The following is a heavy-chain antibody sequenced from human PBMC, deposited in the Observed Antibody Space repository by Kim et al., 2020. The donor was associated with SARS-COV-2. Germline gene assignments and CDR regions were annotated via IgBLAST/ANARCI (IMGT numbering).Heavy chain of an antibody. V-gene: IGHV1-69*01. D-gene: IGHD3-22*01. CDR3: ASWDSSGYYTTDY. Sequence: YAPKFQGRVTITADESTSTAYMELSSLRSEDTAVYYCASWDSSGYYTTDYWGQGTLVTVSS. J-gene: IGHJ4*02.